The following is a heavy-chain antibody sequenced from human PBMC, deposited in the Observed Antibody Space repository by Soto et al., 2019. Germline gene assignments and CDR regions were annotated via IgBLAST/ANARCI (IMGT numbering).Heavy chain of an antibody. J-gene: IGHJ4*02. D-gene: IGHD3-16*01. CDR3: ARRPFGTGRPGYFDQ. CDR2: MHYSGST. Sequence: SVTLSLTCDVSGYSISSGYYWGWIRQPPGKGLEWIGSMHYSGSTYYNPSFKGRVTISVDTTNNQFSLRLSSVTAADTAVYYCARRPFGTGRPGYFDQCRQGTLVTVSS. V-gene: IGHV4-38-2*01. CDR1: GYSISSGYY.